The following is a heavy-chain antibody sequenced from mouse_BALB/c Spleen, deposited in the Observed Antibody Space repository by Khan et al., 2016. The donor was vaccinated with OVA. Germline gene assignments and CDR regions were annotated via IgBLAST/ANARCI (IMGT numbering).Heavy chain of an antibody. D-gene: IGHD1-1*01. V-gene: IGHV5-6*01. CDR3: GDHLAGWFAY. CDR2: ISSGGDYT. Sequence: EVELVESGGDLVKPGGSLKFSCAASGFTFSSYSMSWVRQTPDKRLEWVASISSGGDYTYYPASVKGRSTISRDTAKNTLYLQMSDLKSEDTAIYYCGDHLAGWFAYWGQGTLVTVSA. J-gene: IGHJ3*01. CDR1: GFTFSSYS.